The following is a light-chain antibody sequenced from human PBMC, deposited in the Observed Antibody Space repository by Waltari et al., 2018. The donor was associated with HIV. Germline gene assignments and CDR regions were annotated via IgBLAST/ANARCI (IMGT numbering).Light chain of an antibody. J-gene: IGKJ1*01. CDR1: QTIDNY. V-gene: IGKV1-39*01. CDR2: LAS. Sequence: DIQMTQSPSSLSASIGDTVTITCRASQTIDNYLNWYQHQSGRVPKLLIYLASTLQTGVPSRFSGRGSGTLFSLIITDVQPEDLATYFCQQTYSPPRTFGQGTKVEIE. CDR3: QQTYSPPRT.